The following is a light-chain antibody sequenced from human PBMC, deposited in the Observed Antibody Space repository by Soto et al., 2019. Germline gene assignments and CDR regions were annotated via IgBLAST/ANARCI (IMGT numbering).Light chain of an antibody. CDR2: DVS. CDR1: RSDVGGYNY. Sequence: QSALTQPASVSGSPGQSIAISCPGTRSDVGGYNYVSWYQQPPGKAPKLIIYDVSDRPSGVSTRFSGSKSGNTASLTISGLQADDEADYYCSSYTSQSTVVFGGGTKVTVL. V-gene: IGLV2-14*01. J-gene: IGLJ3*02. CDR3: SSYTSQSTVV.